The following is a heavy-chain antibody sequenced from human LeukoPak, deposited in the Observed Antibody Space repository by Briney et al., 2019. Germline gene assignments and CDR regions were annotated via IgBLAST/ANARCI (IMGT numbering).Heavy chain of an antibody. V-gene: IGHV4-38-2*02. D-gene: IGHD2-2*03. CDR1: GYSISSGYY. CDR2: MEISGIT. CDR3: ARYSGSGYGRFYFDY. J-gene: IGHJ4*02. Sequence: SETLSLTCTVSGYSISSGYYWGWIRQPPGKGLEWIGRMEISGITNYNPSLQSRVTSSLDTSKNQFSLKLSSVTAADTAVYYCARYSGSGYGRFYFDYWGQGILVTVSS.